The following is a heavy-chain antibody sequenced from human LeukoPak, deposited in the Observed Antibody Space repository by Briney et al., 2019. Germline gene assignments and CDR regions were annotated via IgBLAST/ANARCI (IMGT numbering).Heavy chain of an antibody. CDR1: GYTFTSYA. CDR3: ARDLTMVRGAAGY. Sequence: ASVKVSCKASGYTFTSYAMHWVRQAPGQRPEWMGWINAGNGNTKYPQKFQGRVTITRDTSASTAYMELSSLRSEDTAVYYCARDLTMVRGAAGYWGQGTLVTVSS. V-gene: IGHV1-3*01. CDR2: INAGNGNT. J-gene: IGHJ4*02. D-gene: IGHD3-10*01.